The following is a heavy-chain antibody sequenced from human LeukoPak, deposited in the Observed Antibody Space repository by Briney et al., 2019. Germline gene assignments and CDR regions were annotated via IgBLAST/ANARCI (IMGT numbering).Heavy chain of an antibody. D-gene: IGHD3-22*01. CDR1: GFTFSSYA. Sequence: GGSLRLSCAASGFTFSSYAMGWVRQAPGKGLEWVSAISGSGDTYYADSVKGRFTISRDNAKNSLYLQMNNLRAEDTAVYYCARAGSGYYTYFDYWGQGTLVTVSS. J-gene: IGHJ4*02. CDR2: ISGSGDT. CDR3: ARAGSGYYTYFDY. V-gene: IGHV3-23*01.